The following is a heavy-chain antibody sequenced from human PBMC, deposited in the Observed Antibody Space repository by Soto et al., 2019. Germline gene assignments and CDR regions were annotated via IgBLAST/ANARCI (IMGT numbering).Heavy chain of an antibody. CDR1: GDALTSNG. CDR3: ARDPRIPAAIWRWFDP. D-gene: IGHD2-2*01. J-gene: IGHJ5*02. CDR2: ISAYNGNT. Sequence: GTSVKLTCKESGDALTSNGISWVRQAPGQGLEWMGWISAYNGNTNYAQKLQGRVTMTTDTSTSTAYMELRSLRSDDTAVYYCARDPRIPAAIWRWFDPWGQGTLVTVSS. V-gene: IGHV1-18*01.